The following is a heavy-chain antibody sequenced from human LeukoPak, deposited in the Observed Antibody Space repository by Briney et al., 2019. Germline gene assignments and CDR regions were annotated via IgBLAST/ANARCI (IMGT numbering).Heavy chain of an antibody. V-gene: IGHV4-4*07. CDR3: ASARTTAFMDV. J-gene: IGHJ6*04. Sequence: SETLSLTCTVSGGSISSYYWGWIRQPAGKGLEWIGRIYTSGSTNYNPSLKSRVTMSVGTSKNQFSLKLSSVTAADTAVYYCASARTTAFMDVWGKGTTVTVSS. CDR1: GGSISSYY. CDR2: IYTSGST. D-gene: IGHD2-2*01.